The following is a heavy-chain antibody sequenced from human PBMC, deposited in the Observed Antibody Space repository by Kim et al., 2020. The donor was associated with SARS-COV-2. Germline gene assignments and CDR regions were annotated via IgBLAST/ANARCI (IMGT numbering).Heavy chain of an antibody. D-gene: IGHD2-21*02. CDR2: IYYSGST. Sequence: SETLSLTCTVSGGSISSSSYYWGWIRQPPGKGLEWIGSIYYSGSTYYNPSLKSRVTISVDTSKNQFSLKLSSVTAADTAVYYCARQHIVVVTAGEFDYWGQGTLVTVSS. J-gene: IGHJ4*02. CDR3: ARQHIVVVTAGEFDY. V-gene: IGHV4-39*01. CDR1: GGSISSSSYY.